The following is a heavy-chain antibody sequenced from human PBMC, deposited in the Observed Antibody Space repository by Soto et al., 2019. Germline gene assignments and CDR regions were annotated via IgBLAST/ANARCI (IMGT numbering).Heavy chain of an antibody. CDR2: INSDGSST. V-gene: IGHV3-74*01. D-gene: IGHD6-13*01. CDR1: GFTFSSYW. CDR3: ASSSWENKYGMDV. Sequence: PGGSLRLSCAASGFTFSSYWMHWVRQAPGKGLVWVSRINSDGSSTSDADAVKGRFTISRDNAKNTLYLQMNSLRAEDTAVYYCASSSWENKYGMDVWGQGTTVTVSS. J-gene: IGHJ6*02.